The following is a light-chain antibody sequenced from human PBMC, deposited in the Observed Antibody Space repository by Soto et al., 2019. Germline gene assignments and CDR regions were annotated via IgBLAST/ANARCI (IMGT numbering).Light chain of an antibody. V-gene: IGKV3-20*01. CDR1: QTVPGKF. CDR3: QQYGTSRT. CDR2: GAS. J-gene: IGKJ1*01. Sequence: EIVLTQSPGTLSLSPGERATLSCRASQTVPGKFLAWYQQKPGQAPWLLISGASNRATGIPDRFSGSGSGTDFTLTISRLEHEDVAVYYCQQYGTSRTFGQGTKVEIK.